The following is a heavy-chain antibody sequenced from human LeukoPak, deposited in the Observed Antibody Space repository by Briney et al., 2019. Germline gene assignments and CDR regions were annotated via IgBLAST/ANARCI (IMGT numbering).Heavy chain of an antibody. J-gene: IGHJ4*02. CDR2: IKQDGSEK. D-gene: IGHD4-11*01. Sequence: GGSLRLSCAASGFTFSSYWMSWVRQAPGKGREWVANIKQDGSEKYYVDSVKGRFTISRDNAKNSLYLQMNSLRAEDTAVYYCARESYSNYGNYFDYWGQGTLVTVSS. V-gene: IGHV3-7*01. CDR3: ARESYSNYGNYFDY. CDR1: GFTFSSYW.